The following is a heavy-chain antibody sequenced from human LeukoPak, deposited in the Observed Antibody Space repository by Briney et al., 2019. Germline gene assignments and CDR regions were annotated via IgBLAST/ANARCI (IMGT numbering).Heavy chain of an antibody. J-gene: IGHJ4*02. CDR2: INHSGST. CDR1: GGSFSGYY. Sequence: PSETLSLTCAVYGGSFSGYYWSWIRQPPGKGLEWIGEINHSGSTNYNPSLKSRGTISVDTSKNQFSLKLSSVTAADTAVYYCARLGPRTYYDYVWGSYRYNYFDYWGQGTLVTVSS. CDR3: ARLGPRTYYDYVWGSYRYNYFDY. V-gene: IGHV4-34*01. D-gene: IGHD3-16*02.